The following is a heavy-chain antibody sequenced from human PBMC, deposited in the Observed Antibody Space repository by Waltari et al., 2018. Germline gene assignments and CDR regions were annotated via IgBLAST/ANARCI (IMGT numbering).Heavy chain of an antibody. CDR1: GFTFSSYG. V-gene: IGHV3-23*01. Sequence: EVQLLESGGGLVQPGGSLRLSCVASGFTFSSYGMSWVRQGAGKGLEWVSSVRGSGDTTDYADSVKGRFTISRDNSKNTFYLQMNSLRVDDTAVYYCAKDRDGSSLTLYYFDHWSQGALVTVSS. D-gene: IGHD1-26*01. J-gene: IGHJ4*02. CDR2: VRGSGDTT. CDR3: AKDRDGSSLTLYYFDH.